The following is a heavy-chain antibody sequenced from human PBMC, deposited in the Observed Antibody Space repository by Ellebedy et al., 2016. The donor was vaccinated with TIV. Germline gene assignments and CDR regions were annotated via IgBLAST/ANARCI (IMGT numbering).Heavy chain of an antibody. V-gene: IGHV1-46*01. Sequence: ASVKVSXXASGYTFTSYYIHWVRQAPGPGLEWMGMIKPTDGATNYAQQFQGRVTTTRDTSTSTVYMELSSLRSDDTAVYYCARSLSGWDQDAFDIWGQGTMVTVSS. CDR3: ARSLSGWDQDAFDI. CDR1: GYTFTSYY. D-gene: IGHD1-26*01. CDR2: IKPTDGAT. J-gene: IGHJ3*02.